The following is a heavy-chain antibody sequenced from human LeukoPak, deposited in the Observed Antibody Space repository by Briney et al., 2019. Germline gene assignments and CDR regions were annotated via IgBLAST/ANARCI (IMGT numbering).Heavy chain of an antibody. D-gene: IGHD4-17*01. J-gene: IGHJ4*02. Sequence: GGSLRLSCAAPGFTFSSYSMNWVRQAPGKGLEWDSSISSSSSYIYYADSVKGRFTTSRDNAKNSLYLQMNSLRAEDTAVYYCARDQDYGAQFDYWGQGTLVTVSS. CDR3: ARDQDYGAQFDY. CDR1: GFTFSSYS. CDR2: ISSSSSYI. V-gene: IGHV3-21*01.